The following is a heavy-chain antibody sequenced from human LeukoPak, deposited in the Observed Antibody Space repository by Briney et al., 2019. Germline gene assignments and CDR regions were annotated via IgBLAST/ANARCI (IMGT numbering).Heavy chain of an antibody. V-gene: IGHV3-30*02. CDR2: IRYDGLKK. Sequence: PGGSLRLSCATPGFTFSTYDMHWVRQAPGKGLEWVAHIRYDGLKKRYADSVRGPVTVSRDNSKNTLYLQMNSLRAEDTAVYYCAKDRETFSSYGYFDYWGQGTLVPVSS. J-gene: IGHJ4*02. D-gene: IGHD2-21*01. CDR3: AKDRETFSSYGYFDY. CDR1: GFTFSTYD.